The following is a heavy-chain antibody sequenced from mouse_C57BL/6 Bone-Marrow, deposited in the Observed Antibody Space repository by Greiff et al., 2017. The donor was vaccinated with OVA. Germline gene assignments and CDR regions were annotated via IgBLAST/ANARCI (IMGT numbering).Heavy chain of an antibody. CDR2: SRNKANDYTT. CDR3: ARDITTAAMDY. J-gene: IGHJ4*01. V-gene: IGHV7-1*01. CDR1: GFTFSDFY. Sequence: EVKLMESGGGLVQSGRSLRLSCATSGFTFSDFYMEWVRQAPGKGLEWIAASRNKANDYTTEYSASVKGRFIVSRDTSQSILYLQMNALGAEDTAIYYCARDITTAAMDYWGQGTSVTVSS. D-gene: IGHD1-2*01.